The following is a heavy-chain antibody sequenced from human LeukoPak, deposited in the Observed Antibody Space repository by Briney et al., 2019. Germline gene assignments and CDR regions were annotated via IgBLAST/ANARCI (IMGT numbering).Heavy chain of an antibody. D-gene: IGHD2-8*02. J-gene: IGHJ4*02. Sequence: ASVKVSCKASGYTFTSYGISWVRQAPGQGLDWMGWISAYNGNTGYAQKFRDRLTISSDTSKRTAFMELSSLRSADTAVYYCARPRGGFCTGPVCLYFFDSWGQGTLVTVSA. CDR1: GYTFTSYG. CDR2: ISAYNGNT. V-gene: IGHV1-18*01. CDR3: ARPRGGFCTGPVCLYFFDS.